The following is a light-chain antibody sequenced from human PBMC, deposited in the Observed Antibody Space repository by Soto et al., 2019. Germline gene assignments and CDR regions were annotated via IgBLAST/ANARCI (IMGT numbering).Light chain of an antibody. CDR3: MQGTHWPLT. CDR2: KVS. CDR1: QSLVHSDGNTY. J-gene: IGKJ4*01. Sequence: DVVMTQSPLSLPVTLGQPASISCRSSQSLVHSDGNTYLNWFQQRPGQSPRRLIYKVSNRDSGGPDRFSGSGSGTDFTLKISRVEADDVGVYYCMQGTHWPLTFGGGTKVEIK. V-gene: IGKV2-30*02.